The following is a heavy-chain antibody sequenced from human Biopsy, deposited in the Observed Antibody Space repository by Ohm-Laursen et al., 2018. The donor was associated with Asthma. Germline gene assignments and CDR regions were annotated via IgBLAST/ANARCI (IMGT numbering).Heavy chain of an antibody. V-gene: IGHV2-5*02. Sequence: TQTLTLTCSFSGFSLRTPGVGVGWIRQSPGKALEWLALIYLDDYNLFRPSLKRRLTITKDPPKNQVVLTMTKMGPVDSGTYYCALSQDSGFDDHSPSWFDPWGQGTLVTVSS. D-gene: IGHD3-9*01. CDR2: IYLDDYN. J-gene: IGHJ5*02. CDR1: GFSLRTPGVG. CDR3: ALSQDSGFDDHSPSWFDP.